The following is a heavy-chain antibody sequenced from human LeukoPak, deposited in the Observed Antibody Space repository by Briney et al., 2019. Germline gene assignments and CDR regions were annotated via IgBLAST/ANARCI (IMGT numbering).Heavy chain of an antibody. V-gene: IGHV3-30*02. J-gene: IGHJ3*02. D-gene: IGHD1-26*01. CDR2: IRYDGSNK. CDR3: AKDSGRLENAFDI. Sequence: GGSLRLSCAASGFTFSSYGMHWVRQASGKGLEWVAFIRYDGSNKYYADSVKGRFTISRDNSKNTLYLQMNSLRAEDTAVYYCAKDSGRLENAFDIWGQGTMVTVSS. CDR1: GFTFSSYG.